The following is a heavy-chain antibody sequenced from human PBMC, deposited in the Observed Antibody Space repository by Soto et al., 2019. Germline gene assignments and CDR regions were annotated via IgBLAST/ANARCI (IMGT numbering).Heavy chain of an antibody. CDR2: MSYNGGKK. J-gene: IGHJ4*02. V-gene: IGHV3-30-3*01. CDR3: ARPHDYDFWGGMDY. Sequence: GGSLRLSCAASGFTFSSYAMHWVRQAPGKGLEWVAVMSYNGGKKYYADSVKGRFTISRDNSKNTLYLQMSSLRAEDTAVYYCARPHDYDFWGGMDYWGQGTLVTVSS. CDR1: GFTFSSYA. D-gene: IGHD3-3*01.